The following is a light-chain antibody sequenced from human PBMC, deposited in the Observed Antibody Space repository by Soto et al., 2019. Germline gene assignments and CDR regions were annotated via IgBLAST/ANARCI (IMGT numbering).Light chain of an antibody. V-gene: IGLV2-14*01. CDR1: SSDIGSYNY. CDR3: RSYTSSSTLYV. CDR2: EVS. Sequence: QSVLTQPASVAGSPGQSIPISCTGTSSDIGSYNYVSWYQQHPGKAPKLMIYEVSYRPSGVSNRFSASKSGNTASLTISGLQAEDEADYYCRSYTSSSTLYVFGTGTKVTVL. J-gene: IGLJ1*01.